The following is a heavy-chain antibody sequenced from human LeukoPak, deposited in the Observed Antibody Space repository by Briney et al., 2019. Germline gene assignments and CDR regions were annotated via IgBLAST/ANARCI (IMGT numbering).Heavy chain of an antibody. Sequence: PGGSLRLSCAASGFTFSSYWMHWVRQAPGKGLVWVSRVNTDGSSATYADSVKGRFTIPRDNAKNTVYLQMNSLRAEDTAVYYCARGRDNWFDPWGQGTLVTVSS. CDR1: GFTFSSYW. V-gene: IGHV3-74*01. CDR2: VNTDGSSA. CDR3: ARGRDNWFDP. J-gene: IGHJ5*02.